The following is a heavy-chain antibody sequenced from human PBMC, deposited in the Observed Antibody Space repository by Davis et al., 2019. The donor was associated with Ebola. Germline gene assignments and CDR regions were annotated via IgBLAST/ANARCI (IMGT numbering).Heavy chain of an antibody. V-gene: IGHV3-21*01. CDR3: ARDPNYSSSWYIDY. Sequence: GESLKISCAASGFTFSSYSLNWVRQAPGKGLEWVSSISSSSSYIYYADSVKGRFTISRDNAKNTLYLQMSSLRAEDTAVYYCARDPNYSSSWYIDYWGQGTLVTVSS. D-gene: IGHD6-13*01. J-gene: IGHJ4*02. CDR2: ISSSSSYI. CDR1: GFTFSSYS.